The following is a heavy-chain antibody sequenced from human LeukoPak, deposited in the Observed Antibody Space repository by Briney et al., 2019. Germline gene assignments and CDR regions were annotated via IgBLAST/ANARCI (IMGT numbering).Heavy chain of an antibody. CDR2: VWHDGSNK. CDR3: ATDIEDASGREAEPDAFDI. CDR1: GFXFSSYG. V-gene: IGHV3-33*01. Sequence: PGRSLRLSCAASGFXFSSYGMHWVRQAPGKGLEWVAVVWHDGSNKYYADSVKGRFTMSRDNSKNTLFLQMNSLRAEDTALYYCATDIEDASGREAEPDAFDIWGQGTLVTVSS. J-gene: IGHJ3*02. D-gene: IGHD3-10*01.